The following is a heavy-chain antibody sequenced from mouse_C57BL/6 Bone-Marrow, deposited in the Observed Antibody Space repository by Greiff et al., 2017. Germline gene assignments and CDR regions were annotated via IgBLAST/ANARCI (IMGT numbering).Heavy chain of an antibody. V-gene: IGHV1-15*01. Sequence: VQLQQSGAELVRPGASVTLSCKASGYTFTDYEMHWVKQTPVHGLEWIGAIDPETGGTAYNQKFKGKAILTADKSSSTAYMELRSLTSEDSAVYYCTSWYYDYDKAWFAYWGQGTLVTVSA. CDR1: GYTFTDYE. CDR2: IDPETGGT. J-gene: IGHJ3*01. CDR3: TSWYYDYDKAWFAY. D-gene: IGHD2-4*01.